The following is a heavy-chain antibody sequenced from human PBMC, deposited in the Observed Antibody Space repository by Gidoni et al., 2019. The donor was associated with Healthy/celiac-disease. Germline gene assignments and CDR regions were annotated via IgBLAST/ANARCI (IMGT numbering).Heavy chain of an antibody. CDR3: AKSGYYYGSGSSTYYFDY. J-gene: IGHJ4*02. D-gene: IGHD3-10*01. CDR2: ISGSGGST. V-gene: IGHV3-23*01. Sequence: EVQLLESGGGLVQPGGSLRLYCAASGFTFSSYAMSWVRQAPGKGLEWVSAISGSGGSTYYADSVKGRFTISRDNSKNTLYLQMNSLRAEDTAVYYCAKSGYYYGSGSSTYYFDYWGQGTLVTVSS. CDR1: GFTFSSYA.